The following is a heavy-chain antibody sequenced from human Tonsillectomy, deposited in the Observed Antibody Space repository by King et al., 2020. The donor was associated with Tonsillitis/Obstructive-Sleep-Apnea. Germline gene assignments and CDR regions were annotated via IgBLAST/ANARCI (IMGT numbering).Heavy chain of an antibody. D-gene: IGHD3-3*01. J-gene: IGHJ6*03. CDR3: ARDTPNDFWSGLIYYYYYYMDV. CDR1: GFTFSSYW. CDR2: INSDGSST. V-gene: IGHV3-74*01. Sequence: VQLVESGGGLVQPGGSLRLSCAASGFTFSSYWMHWVRQAPGKGLVWVSRINSDGSSTSYADAVKGRFTISRDHAKNTLYLQMNSLRAEDTAVYYCARDTPNDFWSGLIYYYYYYMDVWGKGTTVTVSS.